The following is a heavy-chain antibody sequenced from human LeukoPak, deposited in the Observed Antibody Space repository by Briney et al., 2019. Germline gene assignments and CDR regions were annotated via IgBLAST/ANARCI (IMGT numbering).Heavy chain of an antibody. V-gene: IGHV1-2*02. CDR2: INPNSGGT. Sequence: ASVKVSCKASGYTFTGYYMHWVRQAPGQGLEWMGWINPNSGGTNYAQKFQGRVTMTRDTSISTAYMELSSLRSDDTAVYYCARGTWIQLWSSTENYYYYYYMDVWGKGTTVTISS. D-gene: IGHD5-18*01. CDR3: ARGTWIQLWSSTENYYYYYYMDV. CDR1: GYTFTGYY. J-gene: IGHJ6*03.